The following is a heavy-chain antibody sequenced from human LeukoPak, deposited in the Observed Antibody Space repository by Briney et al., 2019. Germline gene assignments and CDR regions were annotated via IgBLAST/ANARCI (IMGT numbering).Heavy chain of an antibody. D-gene: IGHD2-2*01. Sequence: GGSLRLSCAASGFTFSSYSMNWVRQAPGKGLEWVSYISSSNSHIYYADSVKGRFTISRDNAKNSLYLQMNSLRVEDTAVYYCARGFYCSSTSCSTGFDYWGQGTLVTVSS. CDR1: GFTFSSYS. CDR3: ARGFYCSSTSCSTGFDY. J-gene: IGHJ4*02. V-gene: IGHV3-21*01. CDR2: ISSSNSHI.